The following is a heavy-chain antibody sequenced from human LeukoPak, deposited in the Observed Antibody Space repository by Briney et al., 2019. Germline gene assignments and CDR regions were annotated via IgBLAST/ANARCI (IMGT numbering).Heavy chain of an antibody. CDR2: ISGSGGST. J-gene: IGHJ6*02. Sequence: GGSLRLSCAASGFSLKTYNMNWVRQAPGKGLEWVSAISGSGGSTYYADSVKGRFTISRDNAKNSLYLQMNSLRAEDTAVYHCARDGRVASAATRPTYYYGMDVWGQGTTVTVSS. CDR1: GFSLKTYN. D-gene: IGHD2-15*01. CDR3: ARDGRVASAATRPTYYYGMDV. V-gene: IGHV3-21*01.